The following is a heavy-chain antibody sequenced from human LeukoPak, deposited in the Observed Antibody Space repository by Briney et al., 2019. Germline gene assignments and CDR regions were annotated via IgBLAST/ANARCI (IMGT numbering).Heavy chain of an antibody. CDR1: EFTFSSYW. J-gene: IGHJ6*03. V-gene: IGHV3-7*04. Sequence: GGSLRLSCAASEFTFSSYWMSWVRQAPGKGLEWVANIKEDGSEEYYVDSVKGRFTISRDNAKNSLYLQLNSLRAEDTAVYYCARVARLYYYYMDVWGKGTTVTVSS. CDR3: ARVARLYYYYMDV. CDR2: IKEDGSEE. D-gene: IGHD6-6*01.